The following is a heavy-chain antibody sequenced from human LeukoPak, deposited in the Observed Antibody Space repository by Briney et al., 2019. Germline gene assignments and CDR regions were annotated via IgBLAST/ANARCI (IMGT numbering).Heavy chain of an antibody. CDR3: SRGSYNSWS. CDR1: GASMSSSY. Sequence: SETLSLTCTVSGASMSSSYGSWIRQPAGKGLEWIGRIYTSGVTSYNPSLKSRGIMSIDASKNQFSLNLSSVIAADTAVYYCSRGSYNSWSWGQGTLVTVSS. CDR2: IYTSGVT. D-gene: IGHD3-10*01. J-gene: IGHJ5*02. V-gene: IGHV4-4*07.